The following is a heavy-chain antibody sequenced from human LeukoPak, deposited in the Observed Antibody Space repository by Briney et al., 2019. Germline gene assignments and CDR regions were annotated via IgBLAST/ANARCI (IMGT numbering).Heavy chain of an antibody. CDR2: IYYSGST. D-gene: IGHD6-13*01. J-gene: IGHJ5*02. V-gene: IGHV4-31*03. CDR3: ARDRGGEQQLVHNPETLSWFDP. Sequence: SQTLSLTCTVSGGSISSGSYYWSWIRQHPGKGLEWIGYIYYSGSTYYNPSLKSRVTISVDTSKNQFSLKLSSVTAADTAVYYCARDRGGEQQLVHNPETLSWFDPWGQGTLVTVSS. CDR1: GGSISSGSYY.